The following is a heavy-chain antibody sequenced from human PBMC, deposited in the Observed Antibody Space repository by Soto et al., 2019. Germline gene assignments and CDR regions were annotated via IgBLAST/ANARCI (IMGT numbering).Heavy chain of an antibody. J-gene: IGHJ4*02. Sequence: QVQLQESGPGLVKPSQTLSLTCSVSGGSISSGGYYWSWIRQHPGKGLEWIGYINYSGSTHHNPSLKSRVIISVDTSKNQFSLKLSSVTAADTAVYYCARADIESEFDHWGQGTQVTVTS. CDR1: GGSISSGGYY. CDR3: ARADIESEFDH. V-gene: IGHV4-31*03. CDR2: INYSGST.